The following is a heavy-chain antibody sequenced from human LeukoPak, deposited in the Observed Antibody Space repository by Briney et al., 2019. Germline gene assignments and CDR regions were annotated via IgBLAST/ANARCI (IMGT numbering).Heavy chain of an antibody. CDR2: INHSGST. V-gene: IGHV4-34*01. CDR1: SGSFSTYY. CDR3: AKGYCRGNSCYDDRGAFDY. J-gene: IGHJ4*02. Sequence: SETLSLTCAVYSGSFSTYYWNWIRQPPGKGLEWIGEINHSGSTNYNPSLKSRVTISVDTSKNQFSLKLSSVTAADTAVYYCAKGYCRGNSCYDDRGAFDYWGQGTLVTVSS. D-gene: IGHD2-2*01.